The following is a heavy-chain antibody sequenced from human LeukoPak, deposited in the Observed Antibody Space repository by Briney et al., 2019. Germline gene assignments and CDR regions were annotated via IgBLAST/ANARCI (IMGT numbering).Heavy chain of an antibody. D-gene: IGHD3-3*01. CDR2: IKQDGSEK. J-gene: IGHJ5*02. CDR3: ARDRHYDFYYIRGEYNWFDP. Sequence: GGSLRLSCAASGFTFSSYWMSWVRQAPEKGLEWVANIKQDGSEKYYVDSVKGRFTISRDNAKNSLYLQMNSLRAEDTAVYYCARDRHYDFYYIRGEYNWFDPWGQGTLVTVSS. V-gene: IGHV3-7*01. CDR1: GFTFSSYW.